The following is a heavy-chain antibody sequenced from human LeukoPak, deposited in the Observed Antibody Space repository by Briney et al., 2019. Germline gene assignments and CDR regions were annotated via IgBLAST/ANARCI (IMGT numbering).Heavy chain of an antibody. CDR2: IYYSGST. Sequence: PSETLSLTCTVSGGSISSSSYYWGWIRQPPGKGLEWIGSIYYSGSTYYNPSLKSRVTISVDTSKNQFSLKLSSVTAADTAVYYCARGGSLTGDPDYWGQGTLVTVSS. V-gene: IGHV4-39*01. D-gene: IGHD7-27*01. CDR3: ARGGSLTGDPDY. J-gene: IGHJ4*02. CDR1: GGSISSSSYY.